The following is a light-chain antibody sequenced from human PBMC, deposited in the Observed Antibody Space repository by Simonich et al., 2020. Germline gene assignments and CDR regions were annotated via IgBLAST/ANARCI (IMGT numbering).Light chain of an antibody. V-gene: IGLV2-14*02. Sequence: QSALTQPASVSGSPGQSITISCTGTSSDVGSYNLVSWYQHHPGKAPKLMICEGSKRPSGVSKRFSGSKSSNTASLTVSGLQAEDEADYYCSSYAGSNNVVFGGGTKLTVL. CDR2: EGS. CDR3: SSYAGSNNVV. J-gene: IGLJ2*01. CDR1: SSDVGSYNL.